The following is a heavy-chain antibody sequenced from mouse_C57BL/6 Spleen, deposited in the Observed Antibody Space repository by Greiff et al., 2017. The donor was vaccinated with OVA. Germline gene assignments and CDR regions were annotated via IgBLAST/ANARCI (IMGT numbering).Heavy chain of an antibody. Sequence: EVQRVESGGGLVQPKGSLKLSCAASGFTFNTYAMHWVRQAPGKGLEWVARIRSKSSNYATYYADSVQDRFTISRDDSQSMLYLQMNNLKTEDTAMYYCVGEEGHYYGSSYWYFDVWGTGTTVTVSS. D-gene: IGHD1-1*01. J-gene: IGHJ1*03. CDR1: GFTFNTYA. V-gene: IGHV10-3*01. CDR3: VGEEGHYYGSSYWYFDV. CDR2: IRSKSSNYAT.